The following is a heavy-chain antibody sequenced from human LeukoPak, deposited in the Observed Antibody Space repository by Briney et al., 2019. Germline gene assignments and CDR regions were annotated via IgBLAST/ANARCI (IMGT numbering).Heavy chain of an antibody. CDR1: GGSNSSSNW. J-gene: IGHJ3*02. CDR2: IYHSGST. D-gene: IGHD6-25*01. CDR3: ARWTRLRLDGFDI. V-gene: IGHV4-4*02. Sequence: PSKTLSLTCAVSGGSNSSSNWWSWVRQPPGKGLEWIGEIYHSGSTNYNPSLKSRVTISVDKSKNQFSLKLSSVTAADTAVYYCARWTRLRLDGFDIWGQGTMVTVSS.